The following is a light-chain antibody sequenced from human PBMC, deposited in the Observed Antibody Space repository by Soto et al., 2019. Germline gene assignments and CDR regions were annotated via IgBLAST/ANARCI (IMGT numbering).Light chain of an antibody. Sequence: DIQMTQSPSSLSASVGERVTITCRASQGIDNSLAWYQQKPGKVPKLLIYSASTLQSGVPSRFSGSGSGTEFTLTITSLQPEDVATEYYQQHYSAPPVAFGPGTKVDV. CDR3: QQHYSAPPVA. CDR1: QGIDNS. J-gene: IGKJ3*01. CDR2: SAS. V-gene: IGKV1-27*01.